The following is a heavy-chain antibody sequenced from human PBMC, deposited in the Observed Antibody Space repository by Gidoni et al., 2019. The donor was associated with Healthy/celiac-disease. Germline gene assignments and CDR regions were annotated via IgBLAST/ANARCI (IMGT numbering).Heavy chain of an antibody. D-gene: IGHD3-10*01. CDR3: AKSRGSGPYYFDY. V-gene: IGHV3-23*01. CDR1: GFTFSSYA. CDR2: ISGSGGST. J-gene: IGHJ4*02. Sequence: EVQLLESGGVLVQPGGSLRLSCSAPGFTFSSYAMSWVRQAPGKGLVWVSAISGSGGSTYYADSVKGRFTIARDNSKNTLYLQMNSLRAEDTAVYYCAKSRGSGPYYFDYWGQGTLVTVSS.